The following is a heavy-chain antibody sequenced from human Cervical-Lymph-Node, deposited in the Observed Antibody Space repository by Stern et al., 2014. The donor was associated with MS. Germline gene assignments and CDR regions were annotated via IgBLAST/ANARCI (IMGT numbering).Heavy chain of an antibody. CDR2: LYPPDSET. J-gene: IGHJ4*02. Sequence: VQLVQSGAEVKKPGESLKISCQVSGYNFPVYWIGWVRQTPGKGLAWVGILYPPDSETRYNPSFQGQVSMSVDKSVSTAYLQWSSLQTSDTALYFCARHTGDYAFDYWGQGTLVIVSS. V-gene: IGHV5-51*01. D-gene: IGHD4-17*01. CDR3: ARHTGDYAFDY. CDR1: GYNFPVYW.